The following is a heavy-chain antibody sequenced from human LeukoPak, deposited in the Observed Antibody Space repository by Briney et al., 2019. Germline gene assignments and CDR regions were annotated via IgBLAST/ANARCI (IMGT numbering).Heavy chain of an antibody. J-gene: IGHJ4*02. V-gene: IGHV3-38-3*01. D-gene: IGHD6-19*01. Sequence: GGSLRLSCAASGFTFSSYAMSWVRQAPGKGLEWVSSISGGSTYCADSRKGRFTISRDNSKNTLHLQMNSLRAEDTAVYYCAKDLAGTPIYYFDYWGQGILVTVSS. CDR1: GFTFSSYA. CDR2: ISGGST. CDR3: AKDLAGTPIYYFDY.